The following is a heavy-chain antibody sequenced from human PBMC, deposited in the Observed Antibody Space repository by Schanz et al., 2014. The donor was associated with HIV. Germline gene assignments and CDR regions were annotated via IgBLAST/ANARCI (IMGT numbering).Heavy chain of an antibody. J-gene: IGHJ4*02. CDR3: AREYSTWDRHFDY. CDR1: GYTFTAYY. D-gene: IGHD5-18*01. CDR2: ISAYNGDT. V-gene: IGHV1-18*04. Sequence: QLQLVQSGAGVKKPGASVKVSCKASGYTFTAYYIHWVRQAPGQGLEWMGWISAYNGDTNYAEKFQGRIRMTTDRSTIAYMDVTSLTSDDTAVYYCAREYSTWDRHFDYWGQGTLVTVSP.